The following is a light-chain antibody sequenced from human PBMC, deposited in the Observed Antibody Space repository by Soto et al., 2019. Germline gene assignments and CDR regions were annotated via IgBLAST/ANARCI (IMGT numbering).Light chain of an antibody. J-gene: IGLJ1*01. V-gene: IGLV2-14*03. Sequence: QSALTQPASVSGSPGQSITLSCTGTSSDVGAYNSVSWYQQHPGKAPKLIIYDVSTRPSGVSNRFSGSKSGNTASLTISGLQAEDEADYYFSSSTTSTTRVFGTGTKLTVL. CDR3: SSSTTSTTRV. CDR2: DVS. CDR1: SSDVGAYNS.